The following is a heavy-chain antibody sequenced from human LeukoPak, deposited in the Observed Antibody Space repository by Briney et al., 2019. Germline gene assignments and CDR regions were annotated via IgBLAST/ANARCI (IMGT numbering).Heavy chain of an antibody. D-gene: IGHD4-17*01. CDR3: ARDDYGDSAFDY. J-gene: IGHJ4*02. CDR2: ISYDGGNK. CDR1: GFTFSNYA. Sequence: GGSLRLSCVTSGFTFSNYAMHWVRQAPGKGLEWVAIISYDGGNKYYADSVKGRFTISRDNSKSTLYLQMNSLRAEDTAVYYCARDDYGDSAFDYWGQGTLVTVSS. V-gene: IGHV3-30-3*01.